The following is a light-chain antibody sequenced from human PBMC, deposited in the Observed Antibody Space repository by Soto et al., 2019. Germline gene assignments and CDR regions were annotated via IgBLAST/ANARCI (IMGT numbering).Light chain of an antibody. Sequence: EIVLTQSPDTLSLSPGERATISCRASQNIGNNYLAWYQQKPGQAPRLLIYDASRRATGIPDRFTGSGSGADFALTISRLEPEDFAVYYCQQCAYSPRTFGQGTKVEVK. CDR2: DAS. CDR3: QQCAYSPRT. CDR1: QNIGNNY. V-gene: IGKV3-20*01. J-gene: IGKJ1*01.